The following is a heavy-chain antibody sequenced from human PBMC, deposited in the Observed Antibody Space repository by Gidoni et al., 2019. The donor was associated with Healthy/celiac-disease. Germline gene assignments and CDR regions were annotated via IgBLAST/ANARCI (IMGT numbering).Heavy chain of an antibody. D-gene: IGHD6-19*01. CDR2: MYYSGST. Sequence: QLQLQESGPGLVKPSETLSLTCTVSGGSVSSSSYYWGWIRQSPGKGLEWIGSMYYSGSTYYNPSLKSRVTISADTSKNHFSLKLTSVTAAYTAVYYCAGRPVAGMWNFWGQGTLVTVSS. CDR1: GGSVSSSSYY. J-gene: IGHJ4*02. V-gene: IGHV4-39*01. CDR3: AGRPVAGMWNF.